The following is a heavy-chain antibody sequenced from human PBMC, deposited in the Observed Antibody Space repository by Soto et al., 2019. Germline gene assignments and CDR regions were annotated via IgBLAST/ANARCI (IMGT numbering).Heavy chain of an antibody. V-gene: IGHV1-8*01. CDR3: AREHTSSWRFDY. D-gene: IGHD6-13*01. CDR1: GYTFTSYD. Sequence: QVQLVQSGAEVKKPGASEKVSCKASGYTFTSYDINWVRQATGQGLEWMGWMNPNSGNTGYAQKFQGRVTMTRNTSISTAYMELSSLRSEATDVYYYAREHTSSWRFDYWGQGTMVTVSS. CDR2: MNPNSGNT. J-gene: IGHJ4*02.